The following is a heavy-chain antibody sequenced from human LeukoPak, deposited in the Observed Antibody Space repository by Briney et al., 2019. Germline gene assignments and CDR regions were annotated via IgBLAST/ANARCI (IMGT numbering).Heavy chain of an antibody. Sequence: ASVKVSCKASGYTFTGYYIHWVRQAPGLGLEWMGWINPNSGGTNYAQKFQGRVTMTRDTPITTAHMELSSLRSDDTAVYYCARSEFSNTWPDYWGQGTLVTVSS. CDR3: ARSEFSNTWPDY. CDR1: GYTFTGYY. D-gene: IGHD6-13*01. CDR2: INPNSGGT. J-gene: IGHJ4*02. V-gene: IGHV1-2*02.